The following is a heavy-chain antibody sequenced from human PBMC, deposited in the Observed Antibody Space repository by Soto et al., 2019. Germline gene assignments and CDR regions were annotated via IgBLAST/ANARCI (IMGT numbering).Heavy chain of an antibody. CDR2: ISWNSGSI. D-gene: IGHD6-13*01. CDR3: VKVLSILQLVGDGLDV. Sequence: EVQLLESGGGLVQPGGSLRLSCAASGFTFNSHAMSWVRQAPGEGLEWVSGISWNSGSIGYADSVKGRFTISRDHAKNSLYLRMNSLKAEDTALYCCVKVLSILQLVGDGLDVWGLGSTVTVS. J-gene: IGHJ6*02. V-gene: IGHV3-9*01. CDR1: GFTFNSHA.